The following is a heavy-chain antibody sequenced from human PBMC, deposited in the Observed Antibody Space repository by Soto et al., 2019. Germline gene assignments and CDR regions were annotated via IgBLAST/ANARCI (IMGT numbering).Heavy chain of an antibody. J-gene: IGHJ3*02. D-gene: IGHD2-2*01. CDR2: ISGNGGST. CDR3: AKDRGGYCSSTSCYEENAFDI. Sequence: GGSLRLSCAASGFTFSSYAMSWVRQAPGKGLEWVSAISGNGGSTYYADSVKGRFTISGDNSKNTLYLQMNSLRAEDTAVYYCAKDRGGYCSSTSCYEENAFDIWGQGTMVTVSS. CDR1: GFTFSSYA. V-gene: IGHV3-23*01.